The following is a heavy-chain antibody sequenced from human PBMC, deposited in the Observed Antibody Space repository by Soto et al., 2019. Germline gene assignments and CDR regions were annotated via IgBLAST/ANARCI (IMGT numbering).Heavy chain of an antibody. CDR1: GFTFSSYW. D-gene: IGHD2-15*01. J-gene: IGHJ4*02. CDR3: VRTRPVVAAATREDY. Sequence: GSLRLSCAASGFTFSSYWMHWVRQAPGKGLVWVSRINSDGSSTSYADSVKGRFTISRDNAKNTLYLQMNSLRAEDTAVYYCVRTRPVVAAATREDYWGQGTLVTVSS. V-gene: IGHV3-74*01. CDR2: INSDGSST.